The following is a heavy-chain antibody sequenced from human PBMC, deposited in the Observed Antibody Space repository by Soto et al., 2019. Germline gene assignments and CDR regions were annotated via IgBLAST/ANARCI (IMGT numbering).Heavy chain of an antibody. CDR3: AKDGLGFGELPYSDY. V-gene: IGHV3-23*01. CDR2: ISGSGGST. D-gene: IGHD3-10*01. J-gene: IGHJ4*02. CDR1: GFTFSSYA. Sequence: EVQLLESGGGLVQPGGTLRLSCAASGFTFSSYAMSWVRQAPGKGLEWVSAISGSGGSTYYADSVKGRFTISRDNSKNTLYLQMNSLRAEDTAVYYCAKDGLGFGELPYSDYWGQGTLVTVSS.